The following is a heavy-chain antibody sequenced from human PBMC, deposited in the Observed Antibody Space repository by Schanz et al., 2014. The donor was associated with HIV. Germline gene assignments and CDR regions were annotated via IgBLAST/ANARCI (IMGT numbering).Heavy chain of an antibody. Sequence: VQLLESGGGLVQPGGSLRLSCAASGFAFSNYAMSWVRQAPGKGLEWVSSITESGGRTYYADSVNGRFTISRDNSKNTLYLQMTTLRTEDTAVYYCAKPEYDSRGSSQSHFDYWGQGTLVTVSS. CDR2: ITESGGRT. CDR1: GFAFSNYA. J-gene: IGHJ4*02. V-gene: IGHV3-23*01. CDR3: AKPEYDSRGSSQSHFDY. D-gene: IGHD3-22*01.